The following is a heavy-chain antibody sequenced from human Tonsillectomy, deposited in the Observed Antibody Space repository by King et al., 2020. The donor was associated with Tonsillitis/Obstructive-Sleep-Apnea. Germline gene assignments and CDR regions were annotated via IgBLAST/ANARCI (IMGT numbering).Heavy chain of an antibody. J-gene: IGHJ4*02. V-gene: IGHV1-2*06. Sequence: VQLVESGAEVKKPGASVKVSCKASGYTFTGYYMHWVRQAPGQGLEWMGRINPNSGGTSYAQKFQGRVTMTRDTSISTAYVGLSSLRSNDTAVYYCARDVDFDYWGQGTLVTVSS. CDR2: INPNSGGT. CDR3: ARDVDFDY. CDR1: GYTFTGYY.